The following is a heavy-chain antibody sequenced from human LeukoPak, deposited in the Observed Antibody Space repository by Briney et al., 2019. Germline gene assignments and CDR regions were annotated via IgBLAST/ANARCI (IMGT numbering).Heavy chain of an antibody. V-gene: IGHV4-39*07. CDR3: ARAPPGNVWFDP. D-gene: IGHD1-14*01. Sequence: SETLSLTCTVSGGSISSISYYWGWIRQPPGKGLEWIGSIYYSGSTSYNPSLESRVTISVDTSKNQFSLRLTSVTAADTAVYYCARAPPGNVWFDPWGQGTLVTVSS. CDR1: GGSISSISYY. CDR2: IYYSGST. J-gene: IGHJ5*02.